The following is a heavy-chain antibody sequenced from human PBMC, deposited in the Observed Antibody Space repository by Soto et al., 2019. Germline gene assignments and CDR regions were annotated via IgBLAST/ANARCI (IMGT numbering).Heavy chain of an antibody. J-gene: IGHJ6*02. CDR1: EFSFSNYA. D-gene: IGHD1-26*01. CDR3: AKDRNSGSYDYYYGMDV. V-gene: IGHV3-30-3*01. Sequence: GGSLRLSCAASEFSFSNYAIHWVRQAPGKGLEWVSSISYDGNYKYYADSVKGRFTISRDNSKNTLYLQMNSLRAEDTAVYYCAKDRNSGSYDYYYGMDVWGQGTTVTVSS. CDR2: ISYDGNYK.